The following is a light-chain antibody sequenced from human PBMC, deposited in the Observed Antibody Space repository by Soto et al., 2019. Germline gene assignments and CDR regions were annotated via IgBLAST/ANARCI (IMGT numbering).Light chain of an antibody. V-gene: IGKV3-20*01. CDR3: QQYDSSPPWT. CDR1: HSLSSSS. CDR2: GAS. J-gene: IGKJ1*01. Sequence: EIVLTQSPGTLSLSPGDRAALSCRASHSLSSSSLAWYLQKPGQAPRLLIYGASSRATGIPERFSGSGSGTDFILTISTLEPEDFAVYYCQQYDSSPPWTFGQGTRVEF.